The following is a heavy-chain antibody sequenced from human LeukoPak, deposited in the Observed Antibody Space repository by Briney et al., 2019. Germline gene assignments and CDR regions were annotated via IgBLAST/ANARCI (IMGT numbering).Heavy chain of an antibody. Sequence: ASVKVSCKASGGTFSSYAISWVRQAPGQGLEWMGGIIPIFGTANYAQKFQGRVTITTDEPTSTAYMELSSLRSEDTAVYYCASGGDRENYYYYYYMDVWGKGTPVTVSS. D-gene: IGHD2-21*02. V-gene: IGHV1-69*05. CDR2: IIPIFGTA. CDR1: GGTFSSYA. J-gene: IGHJ6*03. CDR3: ASGGDRENYYYYYYMDV.